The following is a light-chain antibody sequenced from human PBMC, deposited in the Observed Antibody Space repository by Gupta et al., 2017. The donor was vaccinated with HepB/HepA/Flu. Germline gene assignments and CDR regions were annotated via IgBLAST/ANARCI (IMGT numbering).Light chain of an antibody. CDR3: SLYTATISLL. J-gene: IGLJ2*01. V-gene: IGLV2-14*03. CDR2: DVS. CDR1: RSDIGAYNS. Sequence: QSALTQPASVSGSPGQSITISCTGTRSDIGAYNSVSWYQQPPGKAPKLLIFDVSSRPSGVSTRFSGSKSGNTASLTISGLQTEDEAHYYCSLYTATISLLFGGGTKLTVL.